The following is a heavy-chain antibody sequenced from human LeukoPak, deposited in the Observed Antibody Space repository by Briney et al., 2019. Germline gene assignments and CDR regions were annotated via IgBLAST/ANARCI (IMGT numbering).Heavy chain of an antibody. Sequence: GGSLRLSCAASGFTFSSYSMNWVRQAPGQGLEWVSSISSSSSYIYYADSVKGRFTISRDNAKNSLYLQMNSLSAEDTAVYYCARDGSSSGWYYFDYWGQGTLVTVSS. CDR2: ISSSSSYI. CDR1: GFTFSSYS. D-gene: IGHD6-19*01. J-gene: IGHJ4*02. CDR3: ARDGSSSGWYYFDY. V-gene: IGHV3-21*01.